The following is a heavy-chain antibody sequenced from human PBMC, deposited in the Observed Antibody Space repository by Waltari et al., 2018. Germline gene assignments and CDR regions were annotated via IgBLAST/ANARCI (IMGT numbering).Heavy chain of an antibody. J-gene: IGHJ3*02. CDR1: GGSISSSSYY. CDR2: IYYSGRT. CDR3: ARGAMITFGGVIAPNAFDI. V-gene: IGHV4-39*07. D-gene: IGHD3-16*02. Sequence: QLQLQESGPGLVKPSETLSLTCTVSGGSISSSSYYWGWIRQPPGKGLEWIGSIYYSGRTYDNPSLKSRVTISVDTSTNQFSLKLSSVTAADTAVYYCARGAMITFGGVIAPNAFDIWGQGTMVTVSS.